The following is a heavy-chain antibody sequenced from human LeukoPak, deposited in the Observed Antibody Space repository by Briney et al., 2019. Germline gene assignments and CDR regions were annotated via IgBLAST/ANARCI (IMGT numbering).Heavy chain of an antibody. D-gene: IGHD3-3*01. J-gene: IGHJ4*02. CDR2: ISSNDGTK. CDR3: ARDHWCGYFPFDY. CDR1: GFTFSNYW. V-gene: IGHV3-48*01. Sequence: GGSLRLSCAASGFTFSNYWMSWVRQAPGKGLEWVSYISSNDGTKYYADSVKGRFTISRDNAKNSLSLQINSLRAEDTAVYYCARDHWCGYFPFDYWGQGTLVTVPS.